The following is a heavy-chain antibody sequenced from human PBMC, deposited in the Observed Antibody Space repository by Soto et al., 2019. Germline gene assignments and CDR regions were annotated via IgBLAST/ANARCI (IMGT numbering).Heavy chain of an antibody. CDR2: IYSGGTT. J-gene: IGHJ3*01. V-gene: IGHV3-66*01. CDR1: VLIVSSNY. CDR3: AGRWYRAFDV. D-gene: IGHD2-15*01. Sequence: GGSLRLSCAASVLIVSSNYMSWVRQAPGKGLEWVSVIYSGGTTYYADSVKGRFTISRDNSKNTLYLQMNSLRAEDTAVYYCAGRWYRAFDVWGQGTMVTVSS.